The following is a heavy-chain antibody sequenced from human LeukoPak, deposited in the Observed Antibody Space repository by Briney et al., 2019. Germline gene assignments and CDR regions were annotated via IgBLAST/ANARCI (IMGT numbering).Heavy chain of an antibody. CDR3: AAARGSWQNWFDP. CDR1: GFTFSSHV. D-gene: IGHD6-13*01. V-gene: IGHV3-21*01. J-gene: IGHJ5*02. Sequence: GGSLRLSCVGSGFTFSSHVMSWVRQAPGKGLEWVSSISSSSSYIYYADSVKGRFTISRDNAKNSLYLQMNSLRAEDTAVYYCAAARGSWQNWFDPWGQGTLVTVSS. CDR2: ISSSSSYI.